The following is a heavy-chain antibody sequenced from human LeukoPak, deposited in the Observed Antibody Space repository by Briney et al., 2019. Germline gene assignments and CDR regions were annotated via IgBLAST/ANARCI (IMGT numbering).Heavy chain of an antibody. J-gene: IGHJ4*02. Sequence: SLSLTPMVTGGSISSGMYYGSWVRRPAGKGLEWIVRFYTSGITIYNTSLKSRVTISVDTSKIQISLKLSSVTAADTAVYYCARGDWGAAYHIDQWGQVTLVTVS. CDR1: GGSISSGMYY. CDR3: ARGDWGAAYHIDQ. D-gene: IGHD3/OR15-3a*01. CDR2: FYTSGIT. V-gene: IGHV4-61*02.